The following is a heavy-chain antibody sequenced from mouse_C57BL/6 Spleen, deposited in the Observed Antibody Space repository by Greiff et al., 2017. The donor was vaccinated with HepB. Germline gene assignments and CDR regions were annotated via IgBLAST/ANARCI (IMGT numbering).Heavy chain of an antibody. CDR2: INPNYGTT. CDR1: GYSFTDYN. J-gene: IGHJ1*03. D-gene: IGHD2-4*01. CDR3: ARSADYDAWYFDV. V-gene: IGHV1-39*01. Sequence: VHVKQSGPELVKPGAPVKISCKASGYSFTDYNMNWVKQSNGKSLEWIGVINPNYGTTSYNQKFKGKATLTVDQSSSTAYMQLNSLTSEDSAVYYCARSADYDAWYFDVWGTGTTVTVSS.